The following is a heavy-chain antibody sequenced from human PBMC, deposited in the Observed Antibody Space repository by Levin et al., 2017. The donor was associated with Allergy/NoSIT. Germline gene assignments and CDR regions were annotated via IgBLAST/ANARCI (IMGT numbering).Heavy chain of an antibody. CDR3: ARVSGTTGDY. V-gene: IGHV1-2*02. D-gene: IGHD1-1*01. CDR1: GYTFTGYY. Sequence: GASVKVSCRASGYTFTGYYIHWVRQAPGQGLEWMGWITPYSGGAKYAQKFQGRVTMTGDTSINTAYMELRSLREDDTAVYYCARVSGTTGDYWGQGTLVTVSS. CDR2: ITPYSGGA. J-gene: IGHJ4*02.